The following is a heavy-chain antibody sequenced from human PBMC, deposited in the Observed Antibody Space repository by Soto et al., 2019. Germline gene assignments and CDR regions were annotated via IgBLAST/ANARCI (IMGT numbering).Heavy chain of an antibody. CDR2: ISGGGGST. V-gene: IGHV3-23*01. D-gene: IGHD6-13*01. CDR3: AKGAAAGFYYYYGMDV. CDR1: GFTFSSYA. Sequence: GGSLRLSCTASGFTFSSYAMSWVRQAPGKGLEWVSAISGGGGSTYYADSVKGRFTISRDNSKNTLYLQMNSLRAEDTAVYYCAKGAAAGFYYYYGMDVWGQGTTVTAP. J-gene: IGHJ6*02.